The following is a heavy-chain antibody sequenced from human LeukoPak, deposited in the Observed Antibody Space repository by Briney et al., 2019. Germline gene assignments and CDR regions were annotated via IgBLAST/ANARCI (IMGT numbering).Heavy chain of an antibody. CDR2: ISSSSSYI. V-gene: IGHV3-21*01. CDR3: ARDLGIVVVVAAIYLEGNDAFDI. D-gene: IGHD2-15*01. CDR1: GFTFSSYS. J-gene: IGHJ3*02. Sequence: GGSLRLSCAASGFTFSSYSMNWVRQAPGKGLEWVSSISSSSSYIYYADSVKGRFTISRDNAKNSLYLQMNSLRAEDTAVYYCARDLGIVVVVAAIYLEGNDAFDIWGQGTMVTVSS.